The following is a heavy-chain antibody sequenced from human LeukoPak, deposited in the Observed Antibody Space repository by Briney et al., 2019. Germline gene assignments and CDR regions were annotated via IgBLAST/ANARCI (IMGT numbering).Heavy chain of an antibody. D-gene: IGHD3-3*01. CDR2: IKQDGSEK. J-gene: IGHJ4*02. V-gene: IGHV3-7*01. Sequence: GGSLRLSCAASGFTFSSYWMSWVRQAPGKGLEWVANIKQDGSEKYYVDSVKGRFTISRDNAKNPLYLQMNSLRAEDTAVYYCARAPRGFWSGYSPYYFDYWGQGTLVTVSS. CDR1: GFTFSSYW. CDR3: ARAPRGFWSGYSPYYFDY.